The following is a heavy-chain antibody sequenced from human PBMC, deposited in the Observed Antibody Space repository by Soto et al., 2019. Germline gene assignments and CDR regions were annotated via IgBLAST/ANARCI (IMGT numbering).Heavy chain of an antibody. Sequence: PGRSLRLSCAASGFTFSDHYMDWIRQAPGKGLEWVGRTRNKANSYTTEYAASVKGRFTISRDDSKNSLYLQMNSLKTEDTAVYYCARVQEWELLGDYYYYGMDVWGQGTTVTVSS. J-gene: IGHJ6*02. D-gene: IGHD1-26*01. V-gene: IGHV3-72*01. CDR3: ARVQEWELLGDYYYYGMDV. CDR2: TRNKANSYTT. CDR1: GFTFSDHY.